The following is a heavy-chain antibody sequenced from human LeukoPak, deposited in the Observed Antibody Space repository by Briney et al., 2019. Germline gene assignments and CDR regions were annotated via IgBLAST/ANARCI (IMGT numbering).Heavy chain of an antibody. CDR2: INHSGST. CDR1: GGSFSGYY. J-gene: IGHJ5*02. D-gene: IGHD3-10*01. CDR3: ARGPSGVYGSGSYYRFGGWFDP. V-gene: IGHV4-34*01. Sequence: SETLSLTCAVYGGSFSGYYWSWIRQPPGKGLEWIGEINHSGSTNYNPSLKSRVTISVDTSKNQFSLKLSSVTAADTAVYYCARGPSGVYGSGSYYRFGGWFDPWGQGTLVTVSS.